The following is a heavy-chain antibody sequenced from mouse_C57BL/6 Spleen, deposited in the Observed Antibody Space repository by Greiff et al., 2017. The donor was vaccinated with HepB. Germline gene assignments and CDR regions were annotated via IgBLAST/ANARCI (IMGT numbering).Heavy chain of an antibody. CDR3: ASPLITTVVATDAY. CDR2: IWSGGST. V-gene: IGHV2-2*01. Sequence: QVQLKESGPGLVQPSQSLSITCTVSGFSLTSYGVHWVRQSPGKGLEWLGVIWSGGSTDYNAAFISRLSISKDNSKSQVFFKMNSLQADDTAIYYCASPLITTVVATDAYWGQGTLVTVSA. CDR1: GFSLTSYG. J-gene: IGHJ3*01. D-gene: IGHD1-1*01.